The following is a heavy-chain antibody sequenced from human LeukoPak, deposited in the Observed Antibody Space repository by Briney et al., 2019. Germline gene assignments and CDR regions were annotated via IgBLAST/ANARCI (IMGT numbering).Heavy chain of an antibody. CDR2: IYYSGGT. J-gene: IGHJ4*02. CDR1: GLTFSTYG. Sequence: GSLRLSCAASGLTFSTYGMSWIRQPPGKGLEWIGYIYYSGGTNYNPSLRSRVTMSVDTSKNQFSLRLSSVTAADTAVYYCARAFFDNSGWRYDYWGQGTLVTVSS. D-gene: IGHD6-19*01. CDR3: ARAFFDNSGWRYDY. V-gene: IGHV4-59*01.